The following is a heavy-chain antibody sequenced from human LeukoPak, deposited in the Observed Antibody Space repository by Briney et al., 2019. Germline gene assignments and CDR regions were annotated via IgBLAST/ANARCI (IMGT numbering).Heavy chain of an antibody. Sequence: ASVKVSCKASGYTFTSYGISWVRQAPGQGLEWMGWISAYNGNTNYAQKLQGRVTMTTDTSTSTAYMELRSLRSDDTAVYYCARFGSSSWTGKDAFDIWGQGTMVTVSS. D-gene: IGHD6-13*01. J-gene: IGHJ3*02. CDR3: ARFGSSSWTGKDAFDI. CDR1: GYTFTSYG. V-gene: IGHV1-18*01. CDR2: ISAYNGNT.